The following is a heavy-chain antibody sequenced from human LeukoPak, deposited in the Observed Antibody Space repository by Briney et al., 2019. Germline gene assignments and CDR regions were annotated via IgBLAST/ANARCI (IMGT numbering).Heavy chain of an antibody. CDR1: GFLFSTYW. J-gene: IGHJ4*02. V-gene: IGHV3-7*01. CDR2: IKPDGSET. Sequence: PRGSLRLSCAASGFLFSTYWMTRVRQAPGKGLELVANIKPDGSETYYVDSVKGRFTISRDNTKNLLYLQMNSLRGEDAAVYHCEGFGYEAGVDLWGQGTLVSVSS. D-gene: IGHD2-15*01. CDR3: EGFGYEAGVDL.